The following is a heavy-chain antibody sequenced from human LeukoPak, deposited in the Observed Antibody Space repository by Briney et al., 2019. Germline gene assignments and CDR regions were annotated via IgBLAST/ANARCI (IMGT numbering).Heavy chain of an antibody. J-gene: IGHJ4*02. CDR2: ISSSGSTI. CDR3: ARSRAIPYFDY. Sequence: GGPLRLSCAASGFTFSDYYMSWIRQAPGKGLEWVSYISSSGSTIYYADPVKGRFTISRDNAKNSLYLQMNSLRAEDTAVYYCARSRAIPYFDYWGQGTLVTVSS. D-gene: IGHD2-2*02. CDR1: GFTFSDYY. V-gene: IGHV3-11*01.